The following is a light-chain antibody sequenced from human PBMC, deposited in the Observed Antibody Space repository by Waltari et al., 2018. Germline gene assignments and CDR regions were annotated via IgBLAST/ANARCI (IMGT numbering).Light chain of an antibody. Sequence: EIVMTQSPATLSVSPGERVTLSCRASQSVRSYVAWYQQQPGLAPRLLVYGSTTRATGIPAKCSGSGSGTEFTLTISSLESEDSAVYFCQQYNNWPPEFGQGTRLEIQ. CDR2: GST. CDR3: QQYNNWPPE. CDR1: QSVRSY. V-gene: IGKV3-15*01. J-gene: IGKJ5*01.